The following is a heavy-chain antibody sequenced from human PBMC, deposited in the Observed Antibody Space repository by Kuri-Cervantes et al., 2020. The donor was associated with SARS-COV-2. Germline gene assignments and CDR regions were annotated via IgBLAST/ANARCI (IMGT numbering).Heavy chain of an antibody. Sequence: GESLKISCAASGFTFSDYYMSWIRQAPGKGLEWVSYISSSGSTIYYADSVKGRFTISRDNAKNSLYLQMSSLRAEDTAVYYCAREGGFQGVWLATNWYFDLWGRGTLVTVSS. CDR3: AREGGFQGVWLATNWYFDL. CDR1: GFTFSDYY. CDR2: ISSSGSTI. J-gene: IGHJ2*01. D-gene: IGHD3-10*01. V-gene: IGHV3-11*04.